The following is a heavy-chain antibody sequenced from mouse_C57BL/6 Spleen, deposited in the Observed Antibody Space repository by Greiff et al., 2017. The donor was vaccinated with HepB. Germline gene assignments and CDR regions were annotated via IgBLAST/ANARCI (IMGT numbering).Heavy chain of an antibody. CDR3: ARGTSTGYFDY. J-gene: IGHJ2*01. Sequence: QVQLQQSGPELVKPGASVKISCKASGYAFSSSWMNWVKQRPGKGLEWIGRIYPGDGDTNYNGKFKGKATLTADKSSSTADMQISSLTSEDSAVYFCARGTSTGYFDYWGQGTTLTVSS. CDR2: IYPGDGDT. V-gene: IGHV1-82*01. CDR1: GYAFSSSW.